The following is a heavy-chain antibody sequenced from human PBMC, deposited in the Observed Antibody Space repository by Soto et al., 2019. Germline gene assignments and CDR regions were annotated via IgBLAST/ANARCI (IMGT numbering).Heavy chain of an antibody. CDR1: GYTFNIYA. V-gene: IGHV1-3*01. CDR2: MNAGNGNT. J-gene: IGHJ3*02. Sequence: ASVKVSCKASGYTFNIYAIHWVRQALGQRPEWMGWMNAGNGNTEYSPKFHGRVTMTRDRYARAAYMELSGLTSEDTAVYYCARDCTYCGGDTGREAFDIWGQGTMVTVSS. CDR3: ARDCTYCGGDTGREAFDI. D-gene: IGHD2-21*01.